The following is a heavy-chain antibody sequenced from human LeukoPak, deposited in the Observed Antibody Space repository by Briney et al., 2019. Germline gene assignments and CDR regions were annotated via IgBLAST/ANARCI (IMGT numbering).Heavy chain of an antibody. CDR3: AREGIPAARPLDY. CDR2: IVVGSGNT. Sequence: ASVKVSCKASGFTFTSSAMQWVRQARGQRLEWIGWIVVGSGNTNYAQKLQGRVTMTTDTSTSTAYMELRSLRSDDTAVYYCAREGIPAARPLDYWGQGTLVTVSS. J-gene: IGHJ4*02. D-gene: IGHD6-13*01. V-gene: IGHV1-58*02. CDR1: GFTFTSSA.